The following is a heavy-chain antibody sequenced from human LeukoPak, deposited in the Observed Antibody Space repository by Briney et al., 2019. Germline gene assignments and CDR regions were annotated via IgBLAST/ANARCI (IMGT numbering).Heavy chain of an antibody. CDR3: ANSNYYGSGISDY. D-gene: IGHD3-10*01. CDR1: GYTFTDYY. Sequence: ASVKVSCKASGYTFTDYYVHWVGQAPGQRLEWMGRINPKSGCANYAQKFQGRVTMTRDTSISTAYMELSRLRSDDTTMYYCANSNYYGSGISDYWGQGTLVTVSS. V-gene: IGHV1-2*06. J-gene: IGHJ4*02. CDR2: INPKSGCA.